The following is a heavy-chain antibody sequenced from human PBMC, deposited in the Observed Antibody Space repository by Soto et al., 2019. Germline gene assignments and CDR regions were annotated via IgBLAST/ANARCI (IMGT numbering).Heavy chain of an antibody. Sequence: GASVKGSCKASGGTFSSYAISWVRQAPGQGLEWMGGIIPIFGTANYAQKFQGRVTITADESTSTAYMELSSLRSEDTAVYYCARAREYSSSSGPGFDYWGQGTLVTVSS. D-gene: IGHD6-6*01. V-gene: IGHV1-69*13. J-gene: IGHJ4*02. CDR2: IIPIFGTA. CDR1: GGTFSSYA. CDR3: ARAREYSSSSGPGFDY.